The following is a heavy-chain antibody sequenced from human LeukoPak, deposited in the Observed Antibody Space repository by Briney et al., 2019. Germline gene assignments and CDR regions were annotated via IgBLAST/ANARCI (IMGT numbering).Heavy chain of an antibody. V-gene: IGHV3-21*01. CDR2: ISSSSSYI. D-gene: IGHD3-10*01. CDR3: ARGPMVRGVDNWFDP. CDR1: GFTFSSYS. Sequence: GGSLRLSCAASGFTFSSYSMNWVRQAPGKGLEWVSSISSSSSYIYYADSVKGRFTITRDNAKNSLYLQMNSLRAEDTAVYYCARGPMVRGVDNWFDPWGQGTLVTVSS. J-gene: IGHJ5*02.